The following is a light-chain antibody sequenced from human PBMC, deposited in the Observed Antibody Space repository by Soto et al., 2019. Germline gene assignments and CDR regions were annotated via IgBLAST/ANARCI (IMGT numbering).Light chain of an antibody. CDR1: NIGSKS. Sequence: SYELTQPPSVSVAPGATATMTCGGNNIGSKSVHWYRQKPRQAPALVIYNDVDRPSGLPERLFASNSGNTATLSISRVEAGDEAAYYCQVWHSSSDQIFGGGTKLTVL. CDR2: NDV. V-gene: IGLV3-21*04. J-gene: IGLJ2*01. CDR3: QVWHSSSDQI.